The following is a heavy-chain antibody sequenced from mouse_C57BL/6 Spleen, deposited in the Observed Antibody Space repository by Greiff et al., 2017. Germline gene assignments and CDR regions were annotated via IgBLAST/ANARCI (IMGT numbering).Heavy chain of an antibody. Sequence: QVQLKESGAELARPGASVKLSCKASGYTFTSYGISWVKQRTGQGLEWIGEIYPRSGNTYYNEKFKGKATLTADKSSSTAYMELRSLTSEDSAVYFCARWGSGCGGGDYWGQGTSVTVSS. D-gene: IGHD3-2*02. CDR1: GYTFTSYG. CDR3: ARWGSGCGGGDY. J-gene: IGHJ4*01. CDR2: IYPRSGNT. V-gene: IGHV1-81*01.